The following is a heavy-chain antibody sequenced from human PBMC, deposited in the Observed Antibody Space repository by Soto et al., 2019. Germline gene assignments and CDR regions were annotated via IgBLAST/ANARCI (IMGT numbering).Heavy chain of an antibody. D-gene: IGHD3-10*01. J-gene: IGHJ4*02. CDR2: ISAYNGNT. Sequence: QVQLVQSGAEVKKPGASVKVSCKASGYTFTTYGISWVRQAPGQGLEWMGWISAYNGNTNYAQKLQGRVTMTTDTATSTAYMELRRLGSDDTSVDSCARDGFGDPGVYWGQGTLVTVSS. CDR1: GYTFTTYG. CDR3: ARDGFGDPGVY. V-gene: IGHV1-18*01.